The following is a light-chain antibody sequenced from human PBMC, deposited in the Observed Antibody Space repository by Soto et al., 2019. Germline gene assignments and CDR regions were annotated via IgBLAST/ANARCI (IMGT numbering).Light chain of an antibody. J-gene: IGKJ3*01. CDR2: AAS. CDR3: QKYNSAGFT. V-gene: IGKV1-27*01. Sequence: DIQMTQSPSSLSASVGDRVTITCRASQSISSYLNWYQQKPGKAPKVLIYAASTLQSGVPSRFSGSGSGTDFTLTISSLQPEDVATYYCQKYNSAGFTFGPGTKVDIK. CDR1: QSISSY.